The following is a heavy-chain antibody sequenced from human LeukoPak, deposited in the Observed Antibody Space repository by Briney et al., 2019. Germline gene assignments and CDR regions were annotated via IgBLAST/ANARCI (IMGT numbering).Heavy chain of an antibody. CDR2: ISSSSSYI. D-gene: IGHD1-1*01. CDR1: GFTFSSYS. J-gene: IGHJ4*02. CDR3: AKDRAGQLEFEGGGLEFDY. V-gene: IGHV3-21*01. Sequence: GGSLRLSCAASGFTFSSYSMNWVRQAPGKGLEWVSSISSSSSYIYYADSVKGRFTISRDNAKNSLYLQMNSLRAEDTAVYYCAKDRAGQLEFEGGGLEFDYWGQGTLVTVSS.